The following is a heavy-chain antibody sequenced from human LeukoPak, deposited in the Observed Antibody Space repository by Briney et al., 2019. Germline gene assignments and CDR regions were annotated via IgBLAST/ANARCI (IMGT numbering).Heavy chain of an antibody. CDR1: GGSFSGYY. J-gene: IGHJ4*02. D-gene: IGHD3-22*01. CDR2: INHSGST. CDR3: ARASMIVVVNTFDY. V-gene: IGHV4-34*01. Sequence: SETLSLTCAVYGGSFSGYYWSWIRQPPGKGLEWIGEINHSGSTNYNPSLKSRVTISVDTSKNQFSLKLSSVTAADTAVYYCARASMIVVVNTFDYWGQGTLVTVSS.